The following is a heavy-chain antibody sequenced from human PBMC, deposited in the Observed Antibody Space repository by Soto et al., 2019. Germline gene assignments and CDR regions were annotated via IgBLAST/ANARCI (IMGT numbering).Heavy chain of an antibody. D-gene: IGHD5-18*01. J-gene: IGHJ6*02. CDR1: GFTFSSYA. Sequence: LRLSCAASGFTFSSYAMHWVRQAPGKGLEWVAVISYDGSNKYYADSVKGRFTISRDNSKNTLYLQMNSLRAEDTAVYYCARGTRYSYGYGGYYYYYGMDVWGQGTTVTVSS. CDR2: ISYDGSNK. V-gene: IGHV3-30-3*01. CDR3: ARGTRYSYGYGGYYYYYGMDV.